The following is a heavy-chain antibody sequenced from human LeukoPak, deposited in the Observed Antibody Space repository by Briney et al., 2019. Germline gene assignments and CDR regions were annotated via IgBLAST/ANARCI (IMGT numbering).Heavy chain of an antibody. Sequence: GASVKVSCKXSGYTFTSYGISWVRQTPGQGLEWMGWISAYNGNTNYAQKLQGRVTMTTDTSTSTAYMELRSLRSDDTAVYYCTRTSMVRGMAHDYWGQGTLVTVSS. V-gene: IGHV1-18*01. CDR2: ISAYNGNT. D-gene: IGHD3-10*01. J-gene: IGHJ4*02. CDR3: TRTSMVRGMAHDY. CDR1: GYTFTSYG.